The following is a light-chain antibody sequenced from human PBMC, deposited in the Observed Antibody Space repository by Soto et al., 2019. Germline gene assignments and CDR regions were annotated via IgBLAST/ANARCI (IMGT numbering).Light chain of an antibody. CDR1: QSISTY. CDR3: QQYDNYPLT. Sequence: DIQMTQSPSSLSASVGDRVTITCRASQSISTYLIWYQQKPGKAPKLLIYDASNLESGVPSRFSGSASGTEFTLTISSLQPDDFATYYCQQYDNYPLTFGGGTKVDIK. V-gene: IGKV1-5*01. CDR2: DAS. J-gene: IGKJ4*01.